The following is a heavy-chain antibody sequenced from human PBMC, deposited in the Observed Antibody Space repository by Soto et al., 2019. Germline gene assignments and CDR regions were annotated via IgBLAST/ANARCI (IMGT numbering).Heavy chain of an antibody. CDR2: ISAYNGNT. V-gene: IGHV1-18*01. Sequence: ASVKVSCKASGYTFTSYGISWVRQAPGQGLEGMGWISAYNGNTNYAQKLQGRVTMTTDTSTSTAYMELRSLRSDDTAVYYCARDRISYGDYGLRYYYGMDVWGQGTTVTVSS. D-gene: IGHD4-17*01. J-gene: IGHJ6*02. CDR1: GYTFTSYG. CDR3: ARDRISYGDYGLRYYYGMDV.